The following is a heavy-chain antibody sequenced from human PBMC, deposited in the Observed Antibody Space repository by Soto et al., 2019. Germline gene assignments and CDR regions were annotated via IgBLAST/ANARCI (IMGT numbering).Heavy chain of an antibody. J-gene: IGHJ6*02. CDR3: ARDTVDTAMVLDYYYYYGMDV. Sequence: QVQLVQSGAEVKKPGASVKVSCKASGYTFTGYYMHWVRQAPGQGLEWMGWINPNSGGTNYAQKFQGWVTMTRDTSISTAYMELSRLRSDDTAVYCCARDTVDTAMVLDYYYYYGMDVWGQGTTVTVSS. V-gene: IGHV1-2*04. D-gene: IGHD5-18*01. CDR1: GYTFTGYY. CDR2: INPNSGGT.